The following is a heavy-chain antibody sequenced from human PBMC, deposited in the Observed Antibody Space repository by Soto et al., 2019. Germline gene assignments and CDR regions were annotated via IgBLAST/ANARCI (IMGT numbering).Heavy chain of an antibody. CDR3: ARVGEQWLVVSNYYYYGMDV. Sequence: EVQLVESGGGLVQPGGSLRLSCAASGFTFSSYSMNWVRQAPGKGLEWVSSISSSSSTIYYADSVKGRFTISRDNAKNSLYLQMNSLRDEDTAVYYCARVGEQWLVVSNYYYYGMDVWGQGTTVTVSS. V-gene: IGHV3-48*02. CDR1: GFTFSSYS. D-gene: IGHD6-19*01. J-gene: IGHJ6*02. CDR2: ISSSSSTI.